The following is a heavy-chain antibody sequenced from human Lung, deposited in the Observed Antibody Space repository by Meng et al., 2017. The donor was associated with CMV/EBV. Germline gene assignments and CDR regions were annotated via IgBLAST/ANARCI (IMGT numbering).Heavy chain of an antibody. D-gene: IGHD2/OR15-2a*01. V-gene: IGHV1-2*02. CDR3: ARPIGPSRDYYYGMDV. J-gene: IGHJ6*02. Sequence: AXVXVSXXTSAYTFTGYYMHWLRQDPGQGLEWMGWINPNSGGTTYAQKFQGRVAMTRDTSISTAYMELSRPRSDDTAVYYCARPIGPSRDYYYGMDVWGQGXTVTVSS. CDR2: INPNSGGT. CDR1: AYTFTGYY.